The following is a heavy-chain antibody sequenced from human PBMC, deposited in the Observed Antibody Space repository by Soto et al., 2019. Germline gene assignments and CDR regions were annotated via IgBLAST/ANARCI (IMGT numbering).Heavy chain of an antibody. CDR2: IKHDGSDK. Sequence: GGSLRLSCAASGFTFSSYWMSWFRQAPGKGLEGVANIKHDGSDKNYVDSVKGRFTISRDNAKNSLYLQMNSLRAEDTAVYYCARYSSTFGWIDPWGQGTLVTVSS. J-gene: IGHJ5*02. V-gene: IGHV3-7*01. CDR3: ARYSSTFGWIDP. CDR1: GFTFSSYW. D-gene: IGHD2-2*01.